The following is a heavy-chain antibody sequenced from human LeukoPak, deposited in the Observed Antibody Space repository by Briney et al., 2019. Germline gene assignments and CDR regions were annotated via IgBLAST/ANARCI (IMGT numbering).Heavy chain of an antibody. CDR3: AREDVVLVGAVRYYYYGMDV. Sequence: ASVKVSCKASGYNFISYYMHWVRQAPGQGLEWMGIINPSGGSTSYARKFQDRVTMTRDTSTSTVYMELSSLKSEDTAVYYCAREDVVLVGAVRYYYYGMDVWGQGTTVTVSS. CDR1: GYNFISYY. D-gene: IGHD1-26*01. V-gene: IGHV1-46*01. J-gene: IGHJ6*02. CDR2: INPSGGST.